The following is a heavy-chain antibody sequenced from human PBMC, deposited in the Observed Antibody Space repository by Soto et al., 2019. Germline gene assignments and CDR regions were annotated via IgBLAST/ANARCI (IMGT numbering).Heavy chain of an antibody. CDR1: NYTFHTAW. CDR3: TTLSITIFGVVLMDV. J-gene: IGHJ6*02. Sequence: PGGSLRLSCGASNYTFHTAWMTWVRQAPGKGLEWVGRSKGKTDGATIDYAAPVKGRFTISRDDSKNTLYLQMNSLKTEDTAVYYCTTLSITIFGVVLMDVWGQGTTVTVSS. D-gene: IGHD3-3*01. V-gene: IGHV3-15*07. CDR2: SKGKTDGATI.